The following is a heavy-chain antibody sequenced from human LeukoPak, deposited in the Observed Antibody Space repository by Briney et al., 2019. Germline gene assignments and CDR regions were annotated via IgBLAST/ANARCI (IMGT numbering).Heavy chain of an antibody. CDR1: GFTYSSYD. J-gene: IGHJ6*02. V-gene: IGHV3-23*01. CDR2: ISGGGVST. Sequence: GGSLRLSCAASGFTYSSYDMSWVRQAPGKGLEWVSGISGGGVSTYYADSVKGRFTISRDNSRHTLDLQMNSLRAEDTAVYYCARDNEYCSSTSCYEYYYYGMDVWGQGTTVTVSS. CDR3: ARDNEYCSSTSCYEYYYYGMDV. D-gene: IGHD2-2*01.